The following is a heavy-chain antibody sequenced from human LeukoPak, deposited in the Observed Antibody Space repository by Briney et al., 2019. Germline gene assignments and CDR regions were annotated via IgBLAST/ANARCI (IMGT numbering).Heavy chain of an antibody. CDR1: GYTFTGYY. CDR2: INPNSGGT. CDR3: ARQHDYGDYSFGY. J-gene: IGHJ4*02. D-gene: IGHD4-17*01. Sequence: ASVTVSCTASGYTFTGYYMRWVRQAPGQGLEWMGGINPNSGGTNYAQKFQGRVTMTRDTSISTAYMELSRLRSDDTAVYYCARQHDYGDYSFGYWGQGTLVTVSS. V-gene: IGHV1-2*02.